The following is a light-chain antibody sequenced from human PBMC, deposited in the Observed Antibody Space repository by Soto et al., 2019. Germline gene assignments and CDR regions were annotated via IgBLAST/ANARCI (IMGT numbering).Light chain of an antibody. Sequence: EIVMTQSTATLSVSPGERATLSCRASRSVSSNLAWYQQKPGQAPRLLIYGPSTRATGIPARFSGSGSGTEFTLTISSLQSEVFVIYYCQQYKNWPAITFGQGTRLEI. CDR3: QQYKNWPAIT. V-gene: IGKV3D-15*01. CDR1: RSVSSN. CDR2: GPS. J-gene: IGKJ5*01.